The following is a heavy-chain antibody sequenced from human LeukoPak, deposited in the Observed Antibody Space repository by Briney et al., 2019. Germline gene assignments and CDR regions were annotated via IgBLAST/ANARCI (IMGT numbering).Heavy chain of an antibody. CDR3: ARASGPDAFDI. J-gene: IGHJ3*02. CDR1: GGTFSSYA. D-gene: IGHD1-26*01. V-gene: IGHV1-69*04. Sequence: SVKVSCKASGGTFSSYAISWVRQAPGQGLEWMGRIIPILGIANYAQRFQGRVTITADKSTSTAYMELSSLRSEDTAVYYCARASGPDAFDIWGQGTMVTVSS. CDR2: IIPILGIA.